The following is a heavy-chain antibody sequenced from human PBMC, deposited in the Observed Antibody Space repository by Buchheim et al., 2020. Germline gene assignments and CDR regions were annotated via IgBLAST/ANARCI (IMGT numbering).Heavy chain of an antibody. CDR1: GFTFSSHW. D-gene: IGHD3-3*01. J-gene: IGHJ6*02. CDR3: ARDLVTIFGVARGYYGMDV. V-gene: IGHV3-74*01. Sequence: VQLVESGGGLVKPGGSLRLSCAASGFTFSSHWMHWVRQAPGKGLVWVARIDSDGTNTVYADSVKGRFTISRDNAKNTLYLQMDSLRAEDTAVYYCARDLVTIFGVARGYYGMDVWGQGTT. CDR2: IDSDGTNT.